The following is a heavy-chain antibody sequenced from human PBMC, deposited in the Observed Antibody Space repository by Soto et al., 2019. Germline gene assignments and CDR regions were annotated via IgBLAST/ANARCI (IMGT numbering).Heavy chain of an antibody. V-gene: IGHV3-23*01. D-gene: IGHD2-2*01. CDR1: GFTFSSYA. CDR2: ISGSGGST. Sequence: GGSLRLSCAASGFTFSSYAISWVRQAPGKGLEWVSAISGSGGSTYYADSVKGRFTISRDNSKNTLYLQMNSLRAEDTAVYYCAKLRSTYYYYGMDVWGQGTTVTVSS. J-gene: IGHJ6*02. CDR3: AKLRSTYYYYGMDV.